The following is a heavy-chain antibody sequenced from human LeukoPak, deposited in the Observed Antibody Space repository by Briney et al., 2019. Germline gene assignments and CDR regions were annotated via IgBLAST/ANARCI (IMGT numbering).Heavy chain of an antibody. CDR2: INYSGVT. CDR1: GVSFRGYY. J-gene: IGHJ6*02. CDR3: ARGPFAPDV. V-gene: IGHV4-34*01. Sequence: SETLSLTCGVYGVSFRGYYWSWIRQPPGKGLEWIGDINYSGVTNYNPSLKSRVTISLDTSKNQFSLKVTSVTAADTAVYYCARGPFAPDVWGQGTTVTVSS.